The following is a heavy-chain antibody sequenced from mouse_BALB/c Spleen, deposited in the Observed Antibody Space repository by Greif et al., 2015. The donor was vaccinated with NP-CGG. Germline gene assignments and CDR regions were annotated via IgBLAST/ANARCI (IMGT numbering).Heavy chain of an antibody. CDR3: ARSGKPMDY. V-gene: IGHV5-17*02. Sequence: VQLKESGGGLVQPGGSRKLSCAASGFTFSSFGMHWVRQAPEKGLEWVAYISSGSSTIYYADTVKGRFTISRDNPKNTLFLQMTSLRSEDTAMYYCARSGKPMDYWGQGTSVTVSS. D-gene: IGHD1-1*01. J-gene: IGHJ4*01. CDR1: GFTFSSFG. CDR2: ISSGSSTI.